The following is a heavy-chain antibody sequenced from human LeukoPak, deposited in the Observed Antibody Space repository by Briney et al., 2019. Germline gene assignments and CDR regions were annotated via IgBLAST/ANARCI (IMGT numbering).Heavy chain of an antibody. CDR1: GGSVSSGRFY. J-gene: IGHJ4*02. D-gene: IGHD5-18*01. CDR2: IYYSGST. Sequence: PSETLSLTCSVSGGSVSSGRFYWTWIRQPPGKGLEWIGYIYYSGSTNYNPSLKSRVTISVDTSKNQFSLKLSSVTAADTAVYYCARGWTPNHHTAMSYWGEGTLVTVSS. CDR3: ARGWTPNHHTAMSY. V-gene: IGHV4-61*01.